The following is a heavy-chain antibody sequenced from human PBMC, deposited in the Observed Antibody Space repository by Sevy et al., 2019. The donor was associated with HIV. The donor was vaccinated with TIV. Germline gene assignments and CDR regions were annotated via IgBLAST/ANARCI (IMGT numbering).Heavy chain of an antibody. CDR3: ARITYYYYYYYYMDV. J-gene: IGHJ6*03. Sequence: SETLSLTCTVSGGSISSYYWSWIRQPPGKGLEWIGYIYYSGSTNYNPSLKSRVTISVDTSKNQFSLKLSSVTAADTAVYYCARITYYYYYYYYMDVWGKGTTVTVSS. CDR1: GGSISSYY. V-gene: IGHV4-59*01. D-gene: IGHD3-22*01. CDR2: IYYSGST.